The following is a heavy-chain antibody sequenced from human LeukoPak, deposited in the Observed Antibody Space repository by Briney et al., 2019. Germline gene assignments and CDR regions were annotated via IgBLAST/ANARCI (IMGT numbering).Heavy chain of an antibody. CDR2: IKQDGSEK. D-gene: IGHD6-13*01. V-gene: IGHV3-7*01. CDR3: ASPGIAAADLADPDAFDI. Sequence: GGSLRLSCAASGFTFSSYWMSWVRQAPGKGLEWVANIKQDGSEKYYVDSVKGRFTISRDNAKNSLYLQMNSLRAEDTAVYYCASPGIAAADLADPDAFDIWGQGTMVTVSS. J-gene: IGHJ3*02. CDR1: GFTFSSYW.